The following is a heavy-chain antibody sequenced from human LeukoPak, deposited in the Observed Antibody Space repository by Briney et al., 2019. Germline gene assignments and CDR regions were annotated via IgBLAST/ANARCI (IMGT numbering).Heavy chain of an antibody. CDR3: AREVASGSWDY. CDR1: GYTFTGYY. CDR2: MNPNSGGT. V-gene: IGHV1-2*06. J-gene: IGHJ4*02. Sequence: ASVKVSCRASGYTFTGYYIHWVRQAPGQGLEWMGRMNPNSGGTNYAQKFQGRVTMTRDTSISTAYVDLTSLRSDDTAVYYCAREVASGSWDYWGQGTLVTFSS. D-gene: IGHD3-10*01.